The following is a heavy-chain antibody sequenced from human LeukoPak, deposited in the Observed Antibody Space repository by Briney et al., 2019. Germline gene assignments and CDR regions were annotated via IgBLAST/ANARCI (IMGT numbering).Heavy chain of an antibody. CDR2: IYYSGST. D-gene: IGHD3-22*01. CDR1: GGSISSYY. J-gene: IGHJ3*02. Sequence: SETLSLTCTVSGGSISSYYWSWIRQPPGKGLEWIGYIYYSGSTNYNPSLKSRVTISVDTSKNQFSLKLSSVTAADTAVYYCARSSGDDAFDIWGQGTMVTVSS. CDR3: ARSSGDDAFDI. V-gene: IGHV4-59*01.